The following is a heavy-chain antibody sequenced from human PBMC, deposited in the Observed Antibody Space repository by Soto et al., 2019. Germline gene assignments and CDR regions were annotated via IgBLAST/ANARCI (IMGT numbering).Heavy chain of an antibody. CDR3: AREQGASELELLPAY. D-gene: IGHD1-7*01. CDR2: IYYSGST. Sequence: QVQLQESGPGLVKPSQTLSLTCTVSGGSISSGDYYWSWIRQPPGKGLEWIGYIYYSGSTYYNPSLKSRVTVSVDPSKNQFSLKLSSVTAADTAVYYCAREQGASELELLPAYWGQGTLVTVSS. CDR1: GGSISSGDYY. V-gene: IGHV4-30-4*01. J-gene: IGHJ4*02.